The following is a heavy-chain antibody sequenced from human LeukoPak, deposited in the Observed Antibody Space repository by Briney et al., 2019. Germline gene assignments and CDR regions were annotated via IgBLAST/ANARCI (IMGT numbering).Heavy chain of an antibody. CDR3: ARGGGYSGYDPFDC. CDR2: IYYSGST. Sequence: PSETLSLTCTVSGGSISSYYWSWIRQPPGKGLERIGYIYYSGSTNYNLSLKSRVTISVDTSKNQFSLKLSSVTAADTAVYYCARGGGYSGYDPFDCWGQGTLVTVSS. V-gene: IGHV4-59*08. D-gene: IGHD5-12*01. CDR1: GGSISSYY. J-gene: IGHJ4*02.